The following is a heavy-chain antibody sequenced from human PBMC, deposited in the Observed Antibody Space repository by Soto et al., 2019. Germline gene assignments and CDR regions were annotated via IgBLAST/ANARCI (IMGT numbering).Heavy chain of an antibody. CDR1: GGSFTNYY. CDR3: ARSVAAPGTDFQH. J-gene: IGHJ1*01. D-gene: IGHD6-13*01. Sequence: LSLTCTVSGGSFTNYYWSWIRQPPGRGLEWIGYIYNTGSTNYNPSLKSRVTISVDTSKNQFSLKLSSVTAADTAVYYCARSVAAPGTDFQHWGQGTLVTVSS. CDR2: IYNTGST. V-gene: IGHV4-59*08.